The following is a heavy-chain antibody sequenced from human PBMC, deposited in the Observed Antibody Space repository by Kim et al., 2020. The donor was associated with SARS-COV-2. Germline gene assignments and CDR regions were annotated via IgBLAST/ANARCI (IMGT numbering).Heavy chain of an antibody. CDR3: AKDGQSYFGSSGRRGRYFDP. D-gene: IGHD3-22*01. Sequence: GGSLRLSCAASGFSFSSYGMSWVRQAPGKGLERVSEISSTGGSTYYADSVKGRFTFSRDNSKNTLYLQMKSLRAEDTAMYYCAKDGQSYFGSSGRRGRYFDPWGEETRVTVSS. V-gene: IGHV3-23*01. CDR2: ISSTGGST. J-gene: IGHJ4*02. CDR1: GFSFSSYG.